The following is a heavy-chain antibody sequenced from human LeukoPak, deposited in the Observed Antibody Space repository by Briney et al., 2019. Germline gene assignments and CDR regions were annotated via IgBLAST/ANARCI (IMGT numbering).Heavy chain of an antibody. J-gene: IGHJ5*02. D-gene: IGHD3-10*01. CDR2: IYYSGST. V-gene: IGHV4-59*01. Sequence: PSETLSLTCAVYGGSFSGYYWSWIRQPPGKGLEWIGYIYYSGSTNYNPSLKSRVTISVDTSKNQFSLKLSSVTAADTAVYYCARLGALRFGGWFDPWGQGTLVTVSS. CDR3: ARLGALRFGGWFDP. CDR1: GGSFSGYY.